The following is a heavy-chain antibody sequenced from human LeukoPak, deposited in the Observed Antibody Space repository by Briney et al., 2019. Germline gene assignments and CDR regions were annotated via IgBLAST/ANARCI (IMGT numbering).Heavy chain of an antibody. CDR1: GGSISSRNYY. CDR2: IYYSGST. J-gene: IGHJ5*02. V-gene: IGHV4-39*07. CDR3: ARGRFYERRRRNWFDP. Sequence: SETLSLTCTVSGGSISSRNYYWGWIRQPPGTGLEWIGSIYYSGSTYYNPSLKSRVTISEDTSKNQFSLKLSSVTAADTAVYYCARGRFYERRRRNWFDPWGQGTLVTVSS. D-gene: IGHD5/OR15-5a*01.